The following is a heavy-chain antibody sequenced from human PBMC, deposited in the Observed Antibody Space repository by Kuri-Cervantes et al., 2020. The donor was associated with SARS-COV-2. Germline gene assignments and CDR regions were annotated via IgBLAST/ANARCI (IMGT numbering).Heavy chain of an antibody. Sequence: SQTLSLTCAVSGYSISSGYYWGWVRQPAGKGLEWIGYIYTSGSTNYNPSLESRVTISVDTSKNQFSLKLSSVTAADTAVYYCARGSNWGNVPLDYWGQGTLVTVSS. V-gene: IGHV4-61*09. J-gene: IGHJ4*02. CDR3: ARGSNWGNVPLDY. D-gene: IGHD7-27*01. CDR1: GYSISSGYY. CDR2: IYTSGST.